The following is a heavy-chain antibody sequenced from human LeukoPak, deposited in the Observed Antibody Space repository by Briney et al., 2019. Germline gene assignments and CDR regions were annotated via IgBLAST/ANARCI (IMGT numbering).Heavy chain of an antibody. Sequence: PSETLSLTCTVSGGSISSSSYYWGWIRQPPGKGLEWIGSIYYSGSTYYNPSLKSRVTISVDTSKNQFSLKLSSVTAADTAVYYCARVGDFWSGYRSLTYWGQGTLVTVSS. J-gene: IGHJ4*02. CDR2: IYYSGST. V-gene: IGHV4-39*01. D-gene: IGHD3-3*01. CDR3: ARVGDFWSGYRSLTY. CDR1: GGSISSSSYY.